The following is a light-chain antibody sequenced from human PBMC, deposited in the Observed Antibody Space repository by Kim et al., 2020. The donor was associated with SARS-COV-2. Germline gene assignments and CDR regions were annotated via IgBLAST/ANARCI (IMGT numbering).Light chain of an antibody. V-gene: IGLV3-1*01. CDR1: ELGDKY. CDR2: QDN. Sequence: PGQTARITCSVYELGDKYVSWYQQKTGQSPVVVIYQDNHRPSGIPERFSGSTSGNTATLTISGTQAMDEADYYCQAWDSSTHNYVFGTGTKVTVL. CDR3: QAWDSSTHNYV. J-gene: IGLJ1*01.